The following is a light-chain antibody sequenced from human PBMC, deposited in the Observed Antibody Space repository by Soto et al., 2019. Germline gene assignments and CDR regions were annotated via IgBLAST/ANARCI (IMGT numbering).Light chain of an antibody. J-gene: IGKJ1*01. V-gene: IGKV3-20*01. CDR2: STS. CDR1: QSVNTIY. CDR3: QQYDTSPRP. Sequence: EIVLTQSPGTLSLSPGERATVSCRASQSVNTIYFAWYQQKPGQAPRLLIYSTSNRATGIPDRFSGSGSGTDFTLTISRLEPEDFAVYYCQQYDTSPRPFGQGTKVEIK.